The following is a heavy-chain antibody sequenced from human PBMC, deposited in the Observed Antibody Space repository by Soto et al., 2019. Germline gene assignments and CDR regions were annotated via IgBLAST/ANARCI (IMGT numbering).Heavy chain of an antibody. CDR1: GGSISSHY. CDR2: IYYSGDT. D-gene: IGHD6-6*01. Sequence: QVQLQESGPGLVKPSETLSLICKVSGGSISSHYWSWIRQPPGKGLEWIGYIYYSGDTNYNPSLKSRVTMSVDRSKNQFSLNLRSVTAADTALYYCARPYSSSSRGSFEIWGQGTMVTVSS. CDR3: ARPYSSSSRGSFEI. J-gene: IGHJ3*02. V-gene: IGHV4-59*08.